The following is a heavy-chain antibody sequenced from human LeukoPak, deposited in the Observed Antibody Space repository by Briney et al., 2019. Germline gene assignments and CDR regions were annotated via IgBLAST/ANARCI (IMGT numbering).Heavy chain of an antibody. CDR1: AYTFSDYY. Sequence: ASAKVSCKASAYTFSDYYLHWVRQAPGQGPEWMGWIDPNSEDTEYAQKFQGRVTMTRVRSISTAYMELSRLTSDDTAVYYCARRSRNGLDAFDIWGQGTMVTVSS. J-gene: IGHJ3*02. CDR2: IDPNSEDT. D-gene: IGHD2-8*01. CDR3: ARRSRNGLDAFDI. V-gene: IGHV1-2*02.